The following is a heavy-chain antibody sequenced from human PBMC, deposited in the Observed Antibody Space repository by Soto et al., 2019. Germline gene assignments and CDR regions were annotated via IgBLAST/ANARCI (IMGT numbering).Heavy chain of an antibody. V-gene: IGHV4-30-4*01. D-gene: IGHD3-10*01. CDR3: ARDTLSFGEFFNWFDP. J-gene: IGHJ5*02. CDR1: GGSISSGDYY. CDR2: IYYSGST. Sequence: SETLSLTCTVSGGSISSGDYYWSWIRQPPGKGLEWIGYIYYSGSTYYNPSLKSRVTISVDTSKNQFSLKLSSVTAADTAVYYCARDTLSFGEFFNWFDPWGQGPLVTVSS.